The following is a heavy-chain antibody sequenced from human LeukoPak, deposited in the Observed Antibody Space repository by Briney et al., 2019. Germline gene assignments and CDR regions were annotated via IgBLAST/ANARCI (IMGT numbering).Heavy chain of an antibody. D-gene: IGHD6-13*01. J-gene: IGHJ4*02. CDR3: ARDQSWSFDF. CDR1: GFTFTYYS. CDR2: ITSSGDAA. V-gene: IGHV3-48*01. Sequence: GGSLKLSCAASGFTFTYYSINWIRQAPGKVLEWVSYITSSGDAAYYADSVKGRFTMSRDNAKNSLYLQINSLRAEDTAIYFCARDQSWSFDFWGQGILVTVSS.